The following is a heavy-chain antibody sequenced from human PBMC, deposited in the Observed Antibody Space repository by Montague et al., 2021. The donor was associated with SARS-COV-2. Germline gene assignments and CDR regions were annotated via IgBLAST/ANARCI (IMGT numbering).Heavy chain of an antibody. V-gene: IGHV4-34*01. CDR2: INHSGST. D-gene: IGHD3-9*01. CDR3: ARAPDHDILTGDLTGGFDF. J-gene: IGHJ4*02. Sequence: SETLSLTCAVYGGSFSGYYWSWIRQPPGKGLEWIGEINHSGSTNFNPSLKSRLTISVDTSKSQFSLKVSSVTAADTAVYFCARAPDHDILTGDLTGGFDFWGQGTLVTVSS. CDR1: GGSFSGYY.